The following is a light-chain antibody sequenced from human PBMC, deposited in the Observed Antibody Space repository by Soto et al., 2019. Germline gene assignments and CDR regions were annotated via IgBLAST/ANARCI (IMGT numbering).Light chain of an antibody. V-gene: IGKV3-15*01. CDR2: GAS. J-gene: IGKJ3*01. CDR1: QSISSN. Sequence: EIVMTQSPATLSVSPGERATLSCRASQSISSNLAWYQQKPGQAPRLLIYGASTRATGIPASFSGSGSRTYLTLTISSLLSKDFAVYYCQQYNNWPFTFGPGTNVDIK. CDR3: QQYNNWPFT.